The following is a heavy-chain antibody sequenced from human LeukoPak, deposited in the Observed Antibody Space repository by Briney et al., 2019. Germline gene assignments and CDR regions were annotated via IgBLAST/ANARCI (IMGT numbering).Heavy chain of an antibody. D-gene: IGHD6-19*01. J-gene: IGHJ3*02. CDR2: ISAKNGNT. CDR1: GHTFMNDG. V-gene: IGHV1-18*01. Sequence: ASVKVSCKASGHTFMNDGVSWVRQAPGQGLEWMGWISAKNGNTNYAQNFQGRVTMTTHSSTNTASMELMSLRSNDTAVYSCASGSSGRGGDAFDIWGQGAMVIVSS. CDR3: ASGSSGRGGDAFDI.